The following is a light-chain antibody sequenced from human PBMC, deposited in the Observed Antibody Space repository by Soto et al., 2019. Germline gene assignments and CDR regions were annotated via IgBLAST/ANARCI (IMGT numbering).Light chain of an antibody. Sequence: DMVMTHSPVSLAVSLSERATINCRSSRSVLFTSNNKNFLAWYQQKPGKAPKLLIYDASNLETGVPSRFSGSGSGTDFTFTISSLQPEDIATYYCQHCHSLPLPFGQGTRLENK. CDR2: DAS. CDR3: QHCHSLPLP. V-gene: IGKV4-1*01. CDR1: RSVLFTSNNKNF. J-gene: IGKJ5*01.